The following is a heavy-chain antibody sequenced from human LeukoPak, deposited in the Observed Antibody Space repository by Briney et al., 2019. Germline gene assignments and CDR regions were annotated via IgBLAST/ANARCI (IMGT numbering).Heavy chain of an antibody. V-gene: IGHV3-23*01. J-gene: IGHJ4*02. Sequence: PGGSLRLSWAAAGFTFSSYAMSWVRQAPGKGLEWVSRISGSGGSTYYADSVKGRFTISRDNSKNTLYLQMNSLRAEDTAVYYCAKDVYSSGLVDYWGQGTLVTVSS. D-gene: IGHD6-19*01. CDR2: ISGSGGST. CDR3: AKDVYSSGLVDY. CDR1: GFTFSSYA.